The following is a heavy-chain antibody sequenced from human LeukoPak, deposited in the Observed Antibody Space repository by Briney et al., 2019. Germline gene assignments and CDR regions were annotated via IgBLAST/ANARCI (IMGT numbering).Heavy chain of an antibody. V-gene: IGHV1-18*01. J-gene: IGHJ4*02. CDR1: GYTFTSYG. CDR2: ISAYNDNT. Sequence: ASVKVSCKASGYTFTSYGISWVGQAPGQGLEWMGWISAYNDNTNYAQKLQGRVTMTTDTSTSTAYMELRSPRSDDTAVYYCARGARRGYSYGLSYDYWGQGTLVTVSS. CDR3: ARGARRGYSYGLSYDY. D-gene: IGHD5-18*01.